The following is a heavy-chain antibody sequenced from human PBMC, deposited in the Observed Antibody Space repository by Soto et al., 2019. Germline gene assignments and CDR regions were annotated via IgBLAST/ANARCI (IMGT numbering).Heavy chain of an antibody. Sequence: GGSLRLSCVASGFSFNKYAMIWVRQAPGKGQEWVSGITGSGNTIEYTASVKGRFTISRDNSKNTVYLQMNSLRAEDTAMYYCAKDDVSGDGLWLVSDWGQGTPVTVSS. CDR1: GFSFNKYA. V-gene: IGHV3-23*01. D-gene: IGHD2-21*02. CDR3: AKDDVSGDGLWLVSD. CDR2: ITGSGNTI. J-gene: IGHJ4*02.